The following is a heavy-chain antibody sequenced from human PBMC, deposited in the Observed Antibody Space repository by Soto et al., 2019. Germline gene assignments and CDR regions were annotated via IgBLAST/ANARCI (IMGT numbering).Heavy chain of an antibody. CDR2: IIPVFGTT. Sequence: GASVKVSCKDSGDLFSSFAISWVRQAPGQGLEWMGGIIPVFGTTNYAQKFQGRVTITADESTNTAYMELSSLTSDDTAMYYCSRGGGPYVWFNEFWGQGTQVTVSS. CDR1: GDLFSSFA. CDR3: SRGGGPYVWFNEF. D-gene: IGHD3-16*01. V-gene: IGHV1-69*13. J-gene: IGHJ4*02.